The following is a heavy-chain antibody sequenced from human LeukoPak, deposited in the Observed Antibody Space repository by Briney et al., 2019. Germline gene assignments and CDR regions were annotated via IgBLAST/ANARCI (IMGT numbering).Heavy chain of an antibody. J-gene: IGHJ6*02. CDR2: INHSGST. CDR1: GGSFSGYY. Sequence: SETLSLTCAVYGGSFSGYYWSWIRQPPGKGLEWIGEINHSGSTNYNPSLKSRVTITVDTSKNQFSLKLSSVTAADTAVYYCARGRLRYFDWSPLHGMDVWGQGTTVTVSS. D-gene: IGHD3-9*01. CDR3: ARGRLRYFDWSPLHGMDV. V-gene: IGHV4-34*01.